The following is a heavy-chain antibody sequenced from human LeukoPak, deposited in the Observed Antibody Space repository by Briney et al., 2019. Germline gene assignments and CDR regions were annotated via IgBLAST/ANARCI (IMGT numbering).Heavy chain of an antibody. V-gene: IGHV1-69*02. CDR1: GYTFTSYY. CDR2: IIPILGIA. J-gene: IGHJ4*02. Sequence: SVKVSCKASGYTFTSYYMHWVRQAPGQGLEWMGRIIPILGIANYAQKFQGRVTITADKSTSTAYMELSSLRSEDTAVYYCARIAAAGSFDYWGQGTLVTVSS. D-gene: IGHD6-13*01. CDR3: ARIAAAGSFDY.